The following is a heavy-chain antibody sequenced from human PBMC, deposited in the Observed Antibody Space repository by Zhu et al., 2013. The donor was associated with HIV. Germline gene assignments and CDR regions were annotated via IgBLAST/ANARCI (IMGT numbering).Heavy chain of an antibody. J-gene: IGHJ4*02. CDR3: ASWYCSGGSCRFDY. V-gene: IGHV4-34*01. D-gene: IGHD2-15*01. CDR1: WVLHWLL. CDR2: INHSGNT. Sequence: QVQLQQWGGRTVEAFGDPVPHLRCLWWVLHWLLLELDPPAPRKGLEWIGEINHSGNTNYNPSLKSRVTISVDTSKNQFSLKLSSVTAADTAVYYCASWYCSGGSCRFDYWGQGTLVTVSS.